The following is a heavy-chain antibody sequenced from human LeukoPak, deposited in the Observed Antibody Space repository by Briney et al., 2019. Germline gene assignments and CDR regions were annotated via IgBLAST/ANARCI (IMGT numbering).Heavy chain of an antibody. Sequence: GGSLRLSCAGSGSMFSSYGMHWVRQAPGKGLEWVAVISYDGSDRYYADSVRGRFTISRDNSRNTLYLQMNSLRAEDTAVYYCAKDHYYDSSGYSQGEPAGLIDYWGQGTLVTVSS. J-gene: IGHJ4*02. D-gene: IGHD3-22*01. CDR1: GSMFSSYG. V-gene: IGHV3-30*18. CDR3: AKDHYYDSSGYSQGEPAGLIDY. CDR2: ISYDGSDR.